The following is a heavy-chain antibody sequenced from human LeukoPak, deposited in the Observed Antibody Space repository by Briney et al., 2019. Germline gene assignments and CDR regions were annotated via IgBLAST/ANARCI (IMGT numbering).Heavy chain of an antibody. CDR2: INGDGSST. D-gene: IGHD1/OR15-1a*01. CDR3: TRDPRNKGFDP. V-gene: IGHV3-74*01. CDR1: GFTLSYYW. Sequence: GGSLRLSCAASGFTLSYYWMHWVRQAPGKGLVWVSCINGDGSSTNYADSVKGRFTISRDNAKNALYLEMNSLRAEDTAVYYCTRDPRNKGFDPWGQGTLVTVSS. J-gene: IGHJ5*02.